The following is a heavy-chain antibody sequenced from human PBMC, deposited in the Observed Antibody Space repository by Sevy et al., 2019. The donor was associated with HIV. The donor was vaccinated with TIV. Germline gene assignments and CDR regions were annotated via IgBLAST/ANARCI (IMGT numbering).Heavy chain of an antibody. J-gene: IGHJ5*02. Sequence: SETLSLTCTVSGGSISTYYWSWIRQPPGKGLEYIGYIYYTGSTNYNPSLKSRVTISVDTSKNQFSLNLRSVTAVDMAVYYCARAPPVRSGDDSLNWFDPWGQGTLVTVSS. CDR1: GGSISTYY. CDR3: ARAPPVRSGDDSLNWFDP. CDR2: IYYTGST. V-gene: IGHV4-59*01. D-gene: IGHD5-12*01.